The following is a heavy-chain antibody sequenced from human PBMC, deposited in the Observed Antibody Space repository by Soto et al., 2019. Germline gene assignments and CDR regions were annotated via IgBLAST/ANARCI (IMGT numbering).Heavy chain of an antibody. J-gene: IGHJ5*02. CDR1: GFTFSNAW. CDR2: IKSKTDGGTT. V-gene: IGHV3-15*01. D-gene: IGHD7-27*01. Sequence: EVQMVESGGDLVQPGGSLRLSCGASGFTFSNAWMSWVRQAPGKGLEWVARIKSKTDGGTTDYAAPVKGRFTISRDDSRDTVYLQMNSLNTGDTAVYYCTTMGKVSWGQGTLVTVSS. CDR3: TTMGKVS.